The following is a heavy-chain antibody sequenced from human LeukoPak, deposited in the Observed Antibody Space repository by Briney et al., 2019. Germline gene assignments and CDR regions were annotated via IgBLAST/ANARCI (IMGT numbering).Heavy chain of an antibody. Sequence: ASVKVSCKASGYTFTAYYMHWVRQAPGQGLEWMGRINPNSGGTKYAQKFQGRVTMTRDTSIRTAYMELSSLRSDDTAVYYCGRPQVTMEAFEIWGQGTMVTVSS. CDR1: GYTFTAYY. CDR3: GRPQVTMEAFEI. V-gene: IGHV1-2*06. CDR2: INPNSGGT. J-gene: IGHJ3*02. D-gene: IGHD4/OR15-4a*01.